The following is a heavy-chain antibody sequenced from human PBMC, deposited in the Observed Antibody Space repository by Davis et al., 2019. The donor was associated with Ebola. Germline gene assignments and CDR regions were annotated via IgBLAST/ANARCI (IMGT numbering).Heavy chain of an antibody. Sequence: GESLKISCKGSGYSFTSYWIGWVRQMPGKGLEWMGIIYPGDSDTRYSPSFQGQVSISADKSINTAYLQWSSLKASDTAMYYCARHLLGTNYYYYGMDVWGQGTTVTVSS. CDR3: ARHLLGTNYYYYGMDV. CDR2: IYPGDSDT. CDR1: GYSFTSYW. D-gene: IGHD1-14*01. J-gene: IGHJ6*02. V-gene: IGHV5-51*01.